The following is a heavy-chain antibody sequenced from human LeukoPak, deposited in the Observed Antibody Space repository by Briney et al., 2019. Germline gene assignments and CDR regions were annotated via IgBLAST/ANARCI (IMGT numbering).Heavy chain of an antibody. V-gene: IGHV1-2*02. CDR1: GYTFTGYY. CDR3: ARDGYNDN. D-gene: IGHD5-12*01. Sequence: ASVTVSCKASGYTFTGYYMHWVRQAPGQRREWMGWINPNSGGTNYARKFQGRVTMTRDTSISTAYMELSRLRSDDTAVYYCARDGYNDNWGQGTLVTVSS. CDR2: INPNSGGT. J-gene: IGHJ4*02.